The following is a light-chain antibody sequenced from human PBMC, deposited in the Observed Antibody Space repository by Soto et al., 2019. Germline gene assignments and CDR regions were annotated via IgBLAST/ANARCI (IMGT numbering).Light chain of an antibody. CDR3: QQYGGSPLT. CDR2: GAS. CDR1: QSVSSSY. V-gene: IGKV3-20*01. J-gene: IGKJ4*01. Sequence: EIVLTQSPVTLSLSPGERATLSCRASQSVSSSYLAWYQQKPGQAPRLLIYGASSRATGIPDRFSGSGSGTDFTLTISRLEPEDFAVYYCQQYGGSPLTFGGGTKVDIK.